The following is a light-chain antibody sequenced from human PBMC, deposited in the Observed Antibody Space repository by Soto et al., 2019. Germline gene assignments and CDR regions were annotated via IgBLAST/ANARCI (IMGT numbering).Light chain of an antibody. CDR1: QSISTN. V-gene: IGKV3-15*01. Sequence: EIAMTQSPATLSVSPGERATLSCRASQSISTNLAWYQQKPGQAPRLLIHGVSTRATGVSDRISGSGSGTEFTLTITSLQSEDFAIYYCQQYNNWPRGTFGQGTKLEI. CDR3: QQYNNWPRGT. CDR2: GVS. J-gene: IGKJ2*02.